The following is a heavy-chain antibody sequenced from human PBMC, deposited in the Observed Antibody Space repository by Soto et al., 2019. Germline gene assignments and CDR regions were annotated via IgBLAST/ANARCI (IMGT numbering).Heavy chain of an antibody. CDR1: GFTFTDSA. Sequence: EVQLVESGGGLVQPGGSLKLSCAASGFTFTDSAIHWVRQASGKGPEWVGRIRNKVNTYATAYAASVKGRFTISRDDATGTTYLQMNSLKTEDTAVYYCSRRRDWTATDPVDYWGQGTLVTGSS. J-gene: IGHJ4*02. D-gene: IGHD2-21*01. CDR2: IRNKVNTYAT. CDR3: SRRRDWTATDPVDY. V-gene: IGHV3-73*02.